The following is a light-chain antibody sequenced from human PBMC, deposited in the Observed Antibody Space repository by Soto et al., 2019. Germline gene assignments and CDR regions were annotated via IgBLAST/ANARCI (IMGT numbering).Light chain of an antibody. J-gene: IGKJ4*01. V-gene: IGKV1-27*01. CDR1: QGISNS. Sequence: DIQMTQSPSSLSASVGDRVTITCRASQGISNSLAWYQQKPGKVPKLLIYTASTLQSGVPSRYSGRGFGTDFTLTITSLHPEDVATYYCQKYNSAPLTFGGGTNVEIK. CDR2: TAS. CDR3: QKYNSAPLT.